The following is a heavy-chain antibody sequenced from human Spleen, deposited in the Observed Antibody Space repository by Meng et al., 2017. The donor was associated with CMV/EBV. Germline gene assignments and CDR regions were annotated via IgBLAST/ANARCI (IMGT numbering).Heavy chain of an antibody. Sequence: KASGGSFSSYTISGVRQAPGQGLEWMGRIIPILGIANYAQKFQGRVTITADKSTSTAYMELSSLRSEDTAVYYCACSWYDGYAFDIWGQGTMVTVSS. CDR3: ACSWYDGYAFDI. J-gene: IGHJ3*02. CDR2: IIPILGIA. CDR1: GGSFSSYT. V-gene: IGHV1-69*02. D-gene: IGHD6-13*01.